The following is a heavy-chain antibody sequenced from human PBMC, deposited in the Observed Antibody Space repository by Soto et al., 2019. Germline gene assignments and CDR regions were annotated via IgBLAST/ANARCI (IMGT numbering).Heavy chain of an antibody. Sequence: SETLSLTCTVSGGSISSGDYYWSWIRQPPGKGLEWIGYIYYSGSTYYNPSLKSRVTISVDTSKNQFSLKLSSVTATDTAVYYCARDRRGYDTGDNWFDPWGQGTLVTVSS. CDR2: IYYSGST. CDR1: GGSISSGDYY. CDR3: ARDRRGYDTGDNWFDP. J-gene: IGHJ5*02. D-gene: IGHD5-12*01. V-gene: IGHV4-30-4*01.